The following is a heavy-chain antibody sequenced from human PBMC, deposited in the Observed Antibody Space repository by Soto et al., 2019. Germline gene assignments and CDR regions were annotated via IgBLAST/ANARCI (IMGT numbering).Heavy chain of an antibody. CDR2: IYYSGST. Sequence: PSETLSLTCTVSGGSISSGGYYWSWIRQHPGKGLEWIGYIYYSGSTYYNPSLKSRVTISADTSKKQFSLKLSSVTAADTAVYICARDRGPDSSPGPSYGAKGTLVTVS. CDR3: ARDRGPDSSPGPSY. J-gene: IGHJ4*02. CDR1: GGSISSGGYY. V-gene: IGHV4-31*03. D-gene: IGHD3-22*01.